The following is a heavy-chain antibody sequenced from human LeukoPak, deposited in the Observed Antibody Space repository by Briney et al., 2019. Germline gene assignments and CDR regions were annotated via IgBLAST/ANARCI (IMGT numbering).Heavy chain of an antibody. CDR1: GFTFSSYG. CDR3: ARWGYKDY. D-gene: IGHD5-24*01. J-gene: IGHJ4*02. Sequence: GGSLRLSCAASGFTFSSYGMHWVRQAPGKGLEWVAFIRYDGSNKYYADSVKGRFTISRDNAKNSLYLQMNSLRAEDTAVYYCARWGYKDYWGQGTLVTVSS. CDR2: IRYDGSNK. V-gene: IGHV3-30*02.